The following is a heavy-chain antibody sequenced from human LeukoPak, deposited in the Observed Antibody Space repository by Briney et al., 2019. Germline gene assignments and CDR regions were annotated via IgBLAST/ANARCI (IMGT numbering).Heavy chain of an antibody. CDR1: GGSISSYY. D-gene: IGHD1-26*01. CDR3: ARDRVVGARYYFDY. V-gene: IGHV4-34*01. CDR2: INHSGST. J-gene: IGHJ4*02. Sequence: SETLSLTCTVSGGSISSYYWSWIRQPPGKGLEWIGEINHSGSTNYNPSLKSRATISVDTSKNQFSLKLSSVTAADTAVYYCARDRVVGARYYFDYWGQGTLVTVSS.